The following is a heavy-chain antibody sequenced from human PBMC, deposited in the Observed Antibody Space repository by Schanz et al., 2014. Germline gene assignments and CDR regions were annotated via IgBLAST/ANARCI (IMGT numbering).Heavy chain of an antibody. CDR1: GFTVSSNY. V-gene: IGHV3-53*01. CDR2: IYSDGRT. Sequence: EVQLVESGGGLIQPGGSLRLSCVASGFTVSSNYMSWVRQAPGKGLEWVSVIYSDGRTYYGDSVKGRFTISRDNSKNTLYIQMNSLRAEDTAVYYCARDRWDWNNAFDIWGQGTMVTVSS. J-gene: IGHJ3*02. CDR3: ARDRWDWNNAFDI. D-gene: IGHD1-1*01.